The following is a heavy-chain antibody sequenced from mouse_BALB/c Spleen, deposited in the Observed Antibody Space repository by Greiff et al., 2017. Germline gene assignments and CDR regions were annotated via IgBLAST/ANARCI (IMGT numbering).Heavy chain of an antibody. CDR3: ARGEDYDGYYNARNN. Sequence: EVQGVESGGGLVKPGGSLKLSCAASGFTFSSYAMSWVRQTPEKRLEWVASISSGGSTYYPDSVKGRFTISRDNARNILYLQMSSLRSEDTAMYYCARGEDYDGYYNARNNGGKGTSVTVSS. D-gene: IGHD2-4*01. V-gene: IGHV5-6-5*01. CDR2: ISSGGST. CDR1: GFTFSSYA. J-gene: IGHJ4*01.